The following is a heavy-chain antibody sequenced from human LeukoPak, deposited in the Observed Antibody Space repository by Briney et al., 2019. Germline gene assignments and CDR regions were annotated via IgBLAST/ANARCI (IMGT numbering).Heavy chain of an antibody. J-gene: IGHJ4*02. D-gene: IGHD3-22*01. CDR1: GFTFSSYS. CDR2: ISSSSSYI. CDR3: ARDPVYYYDSSGYY. Sequence: GGSLRLSCAASGFTFSSYSMNWVRQAPGKGLEWVSSISSSSSYIYYADSVRGRFTISRDNAKNSLYLQMDSLRAEDTAVYYCARDPVYYYDSSGYYWGQGTLVTVSS. V-gene: IGHV3-21*01.